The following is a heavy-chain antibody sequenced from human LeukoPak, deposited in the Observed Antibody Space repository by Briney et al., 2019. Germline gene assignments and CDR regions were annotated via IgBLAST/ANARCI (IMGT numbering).Heavy chain of an antibody. J-gene: IGHJ3*02. Sequence: ASVKVSCKASGYTFTSYAMHWVRQAPGQRLEWMGWINAGNGNTKYPQKFQGRVTITRDTSASTAYMELSSLRSEDTAVYYCAREIAAADAFDIWGQGTMVTVSS. D-gene: IGHD6-13*01. CDR1: GYTFTSYA. CDR2: INAGNGNT. V-gene: IGHV1-3*01. CDR3: AREIAAADAFDI.